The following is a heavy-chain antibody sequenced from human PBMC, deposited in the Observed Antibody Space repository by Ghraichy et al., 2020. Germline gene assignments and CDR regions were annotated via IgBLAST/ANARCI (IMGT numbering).Heavy chain of an antibody. Sequence: SQTLSLTCAVSGGSITRHYWSWIRQPAGKGPEWIGRIYKTGSTQYNPSLKSRVTMSIDTSKNRFSLRLTSLTAADTAVYYCARDYEGTSFDPWGQGTLVTVSS. J-gene: IGHJ5*02. CDR3: ARDYEGTSFDP. CDR2: IYKTGST. CDR1: GGSITRHY. D-gene: IGHD3-22*01. V-gene: IGHV4-4*07.